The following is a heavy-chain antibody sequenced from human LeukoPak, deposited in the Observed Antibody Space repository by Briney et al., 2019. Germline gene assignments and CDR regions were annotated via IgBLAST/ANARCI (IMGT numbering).Heavy chain of an antibody. CDR3: SRHEALPGDY. D-gene: IGHD2-21*02. V-gene: IGHV3-73*01. Sequence: GGSLRLSCAASGFTFSGSTVHWVRQASGRGLEWVGNIRPKANNYATAYAASVKGRFAISRDDSKNTAYLQLNSLKTEDTAVYYCSRHEALPGDYWGQGTLVTVSS. CDR1: GFTFSGST. CDR2: IRPKANNYAT. J-gene: IGHJ4*02.